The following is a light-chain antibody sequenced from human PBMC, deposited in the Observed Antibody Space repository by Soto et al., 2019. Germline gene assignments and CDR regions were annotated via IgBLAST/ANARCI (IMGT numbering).Light chain of an antibody. CDR2: GAS. Sequence: EVVMTQSPCTLSLSPVERATLSCSASQSVSSNLAWYQQKPGQAPRLLIYGASTRATGIPARFSGSGSGTEFTLTISSLQSEDFAVYYCQQYNNWPPWTFGQGTKVDIK. CDR3: QQYNNWPPWT. V-gene: IGKV3-15*01. J-gene: IGKJ1*01. CDR1: QSVSSN.